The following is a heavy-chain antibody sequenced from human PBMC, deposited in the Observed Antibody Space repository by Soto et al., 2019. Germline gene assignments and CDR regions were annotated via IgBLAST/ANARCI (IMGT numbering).Heavy chain of an antibody. CDR2: ISSSSSYI. CDR3: ASEYQYDDFCSGYYPHYGMDV. Sequence: GGSLRISCVASGFAFNSYTRNWLRQAQGKGLEWVSSISSSSSYIYYADSVKGRFTISRDNAKNSLYLQMNSLRAEDTAVYYCASEYQYDDFCSGYYPHYGMDVWCQGTTVTVSS. CDR1: GFAFNSYT. J-gene: IGHJ6*02. D-gene: IGHD3-3*01. V-gene: IGHV3-21*01.